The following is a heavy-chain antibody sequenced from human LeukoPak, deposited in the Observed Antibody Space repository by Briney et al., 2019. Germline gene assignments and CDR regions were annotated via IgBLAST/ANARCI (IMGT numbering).Heavy chain of an antibody. Sequence: SQTLSLTCTVSGGSISSGSYYWSWIRQPAGKGLEWIGRIYTSGSTNYNPSLKSRVTISVDTSKNQFSLKLSSVTAADTAVYYCARGFGVPAAQWGQGTLVTVSS. D-gene: IGHD2-2*01. CDR1: GGSISSGSYY. CDR2: IYTSGST. J-gene: IGHJ4*02. CDR3: ARGFGVPAAQ. V-gene: IGHV4-61*02.